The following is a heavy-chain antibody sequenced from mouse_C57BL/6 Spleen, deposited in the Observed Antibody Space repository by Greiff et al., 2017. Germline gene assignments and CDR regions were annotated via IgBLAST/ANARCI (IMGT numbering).Heavy chain of an antibody. CDR1: GYAFSSSW. D-gene: IGHD2-13*01. CDR2: IYPGDGDT. J-gene: IGHJ4*01. V-gene: IGHV1-82*01. Sequence: QVQLQQSGPELVKPGASVKISCKASGYAFSSSWMNWVKQRPGKGLEWIGRIYPGDGDTNYNGKFKGKATLTADKSSSTAYIQLSSLTSEDSAVYFCAGGDYVWAMDYWGQGTSVTVSS. CDR3: AGGDYVWAMDY.